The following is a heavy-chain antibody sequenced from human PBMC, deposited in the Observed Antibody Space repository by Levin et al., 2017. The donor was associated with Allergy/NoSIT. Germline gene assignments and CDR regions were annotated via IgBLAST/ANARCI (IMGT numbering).Heavy chain of an antibody. Sequence: GESLKISCAASGFIFSSYAMHWVRQTPGKGLEYVAAITDNGGRAYYGNSVKGKFTVSRDNSRSMLYLQVGSLGAEDTTVYYCSRAEGPGSPPGEVWGQGTTVTVS. J-gene: IGHJ6*02. D-gene: IGHD3-10*01. CDR3: SRAEGPGSPPGEV. CDR1: GFIFSSYA. CDR2: ITDNGGRA. V-gene: IGHV3-64*01.